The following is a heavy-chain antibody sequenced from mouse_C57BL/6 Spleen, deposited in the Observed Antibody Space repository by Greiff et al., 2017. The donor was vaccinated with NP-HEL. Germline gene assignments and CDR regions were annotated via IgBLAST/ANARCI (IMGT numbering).Heavy chain of an antibody. CDR2: INPNNGGT. Sequence: DVQLQESGPELVKPGASVKIPCKASGYTFTDYNMDWVKQSHGKSLEWIGDINPNNGGTIYNQKFKGKATLTVDKSSSTAYMELRRLTSEDTAVYYCARSPSGYFDVWGTGTTVTVSS. CDR3: ARSPSGYFDV. CDR1: GYTFTDYN. V-gene: IGHV1-18*01. J-gene: IGHJ1*03.